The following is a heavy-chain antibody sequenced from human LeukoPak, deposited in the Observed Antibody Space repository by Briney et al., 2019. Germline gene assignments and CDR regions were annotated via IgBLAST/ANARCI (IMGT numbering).Heavy chain of an antibody. Sequence: GGSLRLSCAASGFTFSNYGMHWVRQAPGKGLEWVAVVRGSGGSTYYADSVKGRFTIYRDNSKNTLYLEMNSLRGEDTAIYYCAKAPFGGATVSYTWGQGTLVTVSS. D-gene: IGHD1-26*01. CDR1: GFTFSNYG. J-gene: IGHJ5*02. CDR2: VRGSGGST. CDR3: AKAPFGGATVSYT. V-gene: IGHV3-23*01.